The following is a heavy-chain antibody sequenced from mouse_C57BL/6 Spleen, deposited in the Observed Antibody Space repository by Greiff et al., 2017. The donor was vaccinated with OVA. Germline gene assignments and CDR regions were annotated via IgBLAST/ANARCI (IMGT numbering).Heavy chain of an antibody. Sequence: EVKLVESGGGLVKPGGSLKLSCAASGFTFSSYAMSWVRQTPEKRLEWVATISDGGSYTYYPDNVKGRFTISRDNAKNNLYLQMSHLKSEDTAIYYCARHTIRNYDPMDYWGQGTSVTVSS. CDR3: ARHTIRNYDPMDY. V-gene: IGHV5-4*03. D-gene: IGHD2-4*01. J-gene: IGHJ4*01. CDR1: GFTFSSYA. CDR2: ISDGGSYT.